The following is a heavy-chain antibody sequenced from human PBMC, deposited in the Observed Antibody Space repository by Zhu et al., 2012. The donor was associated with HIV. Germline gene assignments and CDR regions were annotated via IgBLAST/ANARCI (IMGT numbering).Heavy chain of an antibody. D-gene: IGHD6-19*01. CDR3: ARAVSKSGWFGNFDY. V-gene: IGHV4-38-2*02. J-gene: IGHJ4*02. CDR1: GYSISSGHS. Sequence: QVQLQESGPGLVKPSETLSLTCTVSGYSISSGHSWGWIRQPPGKGLEWIGNMFHGGSTYYNPSLKSRVIISGDTSKNQFSLKLSSVTAADTAVYYCARAVSKSGWFGNFDYWAREPRXRLL. CDR2: MFHGGST.